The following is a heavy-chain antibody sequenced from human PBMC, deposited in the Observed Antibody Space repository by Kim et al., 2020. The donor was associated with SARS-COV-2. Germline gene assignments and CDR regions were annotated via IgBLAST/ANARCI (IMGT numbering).Heavy chain of an antibody. V-gene: IGHV3-9*01. D-gene: IGHD3-10*01. CDR1: GINVDDNA. Sequence: GGSLRLFCAGSGINVDDNALHWVRQAPGKGLEWVSGVSWSSAIIGYGDSVKGRFTISRDSAKNSLYLQMNSLRAEDTAFYYCVPEGSRDGHNWLHYWGQG. CDR2: VSWSSAII. J-gene: IGHJ4*02. CDR3: VPEGSRDGHNWLHY.